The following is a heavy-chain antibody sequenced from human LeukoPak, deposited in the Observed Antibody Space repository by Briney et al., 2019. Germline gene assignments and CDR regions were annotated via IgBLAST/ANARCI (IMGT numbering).Heavy chain of an antibody. D-gene: IGHD3-22*01. V-gene: IGHV1-69*13. CDR2: IIPIFGTA. CDR3: AFTYYYDSSGYYTLDY. CDR1: GGTFSSYA. J-gene: IGHJ4*02. Sequence: SVKVSCKASGGTFSSYAISWVRQAPGQGLEWMGGIIPIFGTANYAQKFQGRVTITADESTSTAYMELSSLRSEDTAVYYCAFTYYYDSSGYYTLDYWGQGTLVTVSS.